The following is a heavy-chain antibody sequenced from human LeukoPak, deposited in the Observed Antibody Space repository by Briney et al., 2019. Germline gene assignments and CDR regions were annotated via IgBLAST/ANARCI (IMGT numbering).Heavy chain of an antibody. D-gene: IGHD3-3*01. CDR1: GGTFSSYA. V-gene: IGHV1-69*13. CDR2: IIPIFGTA. Sequence: ASVKVSCKASGGTFSSYAISWVRQAPGQGLEWMGGIIPIFGTANYAQKFQSRVTITADESTSTAYMELSSLRSEDTAVYYCARERSYDFWSGYSYWFDPWGQGTLVTVSS. CDR3: ARERSYDFWSGYSYWFDP. J-gene: IGHJ5*02.